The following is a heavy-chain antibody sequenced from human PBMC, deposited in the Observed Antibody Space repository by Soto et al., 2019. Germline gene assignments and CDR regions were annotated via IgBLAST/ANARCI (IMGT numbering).Heavy chain of an antibody. V-gene: IGHV5-51*01. CDR2: IYPGDSDT. CDR1: GYSFTSYW. J-gene: IGHJ6*02. CDR3: ARVYSGSPWFYYYYGMDV. Sequence: PGESLKISCKGSGYSFTSYWIGWVRQMPGKGLEWMGIIYPGDSDTRYSPSFQGQVTISADKSISTAYLQWSSLKASDTAMYYCARVYSGSPWFYYYYGMDVWGQGTTVTVSS. D-gene: IGHD1-26*01.